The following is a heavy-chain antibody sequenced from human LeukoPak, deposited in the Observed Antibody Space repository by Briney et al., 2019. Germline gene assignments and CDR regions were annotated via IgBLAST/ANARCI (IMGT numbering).Heavy chain of an antibody. Sequence: GESLKISCMGFGYRFTNYWIGWMRQVPGSGLEWMGVIYPRDSNTRYSPSFQGQVTISADKTIDTAYLQWSSLKASDTAMYYCARQRDSGFDFDSWGQGTLVTVSS. V-gene: IGHV5-51*01. CDR3: ARQRDSGFDFDS. D-gene: IGHD5-12*01. CDR1: GYRFTNYW. J-gene: IGHJ4*02. CDR2: IYPRDSNT.